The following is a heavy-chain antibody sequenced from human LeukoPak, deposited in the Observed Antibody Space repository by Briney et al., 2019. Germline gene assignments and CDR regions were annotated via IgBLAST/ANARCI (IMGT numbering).Heavy chain of an antibody. CDR2: IKEDGSEK. Sequence: PGGSLRLSCAASGFSFSSYWMSWVRQAPGKGLEWVANIKEDGSEKYYVDSVKGRFTISRDNAKDSLYLQMNSLRADDTAVYYCARDTRPVEMATIDYWGQGTLVTVSS. CDR3: ARDTRPVEMATIDY. J-gene: IGHJ4*02. D-gene: IGHD5-24*01. CDR1: GFSFSSYW. V-gene: IGHV3-7*01.